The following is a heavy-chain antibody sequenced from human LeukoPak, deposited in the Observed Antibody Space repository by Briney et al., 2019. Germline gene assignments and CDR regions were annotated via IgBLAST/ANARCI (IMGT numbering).Heavy chain of an antibody. V-gene: IGHV3-7*01. D-gene: IGHD3-16*01. CDR1: GFTFSDFW. CDR3: ARDPLSYLGEIDTSSYYFDY. J-gene: IGHJ4*02. Sequence: GGSLRPSCAASGFTFSDFWMTWVRQAPGRGLEWVANIKHDGSEKYYLDSVKGRFTVSRDNAKNSLFLQMNSLRVEDTAVYYCARDPLSYLGEIDTSSYYFDYWGQGTLATVSS. CDR2: IKHDGSEK.